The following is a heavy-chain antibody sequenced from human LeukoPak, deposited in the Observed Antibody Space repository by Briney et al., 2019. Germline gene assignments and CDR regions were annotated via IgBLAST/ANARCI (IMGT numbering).Heavy chain of an antibody. CDR3: ATSVDTAMVTGWYFDL. CDR2: ISYDGSNK. Sequence: GGSLRLSCAASGFTFSSYAMHWVRQAPGKGLEWVAVISYDGSNKYYADSVKGRFTISRDNSKNTLYLQMNSLRAEDTAVYYCATSVDTAMVTGWYFDLWGRGTLVTVSS. V-gene: IGHV3-30-3*01. CDR1: GFTFSSYA. J-gene: IGHJ2*01. D-gene: IGHD5-18*01.